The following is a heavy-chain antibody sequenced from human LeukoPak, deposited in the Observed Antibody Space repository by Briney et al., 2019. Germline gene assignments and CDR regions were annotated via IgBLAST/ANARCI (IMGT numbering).Heavy chain of an antibody. V-gene: IGHV4-59*01. CDR3: ARDSGWAFDI. J-gene: IGHJ3*02. CDR2: IYYSGST. Sequence: SETLSLTCTVSGGSISSYYWSWIRQPPGKGLEWIGYIYYSGSTNYNPTLKSRVTISVDTSKNQFSLKLSSVTAADTAVYYCARDSGWAFDIWGQGTMVTVSS. D-gene: IGHD3-10*01. CDR1: GGSISSYY.